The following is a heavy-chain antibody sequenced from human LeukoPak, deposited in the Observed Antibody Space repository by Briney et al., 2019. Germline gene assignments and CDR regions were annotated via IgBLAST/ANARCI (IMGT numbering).Heavy chain of an antibody. CDR2: IYYTGTA. CDR1: GGSISNYY. Sequence: ASETLSLTCTVSGGSISNYYWSWIRQPPGKGLEWIGYIYYTGTANYNPSLEGRVTISVDTSKNQFSLKLSSVTAADTAVYYCARHFREKTAAGYYFDYWGQGTLVTVSS. V-gene: IGHV4-59*08. J-gene: IGHJ4*02. D-gene: IGHD6-13*01. CDR3: ARHFREKTAAGYYFDY.